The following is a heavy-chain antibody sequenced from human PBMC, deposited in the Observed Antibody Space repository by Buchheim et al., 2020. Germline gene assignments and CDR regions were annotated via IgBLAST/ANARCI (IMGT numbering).Heavy chain of an antibody. V-gene: IGHV4-59*01. CDR2: IYYSGST. CDR3: ARVRYDSSGYFRFDY. Sequence: QVQLQESGPGLVKPSETLSLTCTVTGGPISSYYWSWIRQPPGKGLEWIGYIYYSGSTNHNPSLKSRVTIPVATSKNQFSLKLSSVTAADTAVYYCARVRYDSSGYFRFDYWGQGTL. J-gene: IGHJ4*02. D-gene: IGHD3-22*01. CDR1: GGPISSYY.